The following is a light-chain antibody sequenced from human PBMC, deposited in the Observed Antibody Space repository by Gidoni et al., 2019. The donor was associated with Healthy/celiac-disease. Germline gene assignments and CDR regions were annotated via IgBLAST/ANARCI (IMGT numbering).Light chain of an antibody. J-gene: IGKJ1*01. CDR1: QSVRSY. Sequence: EIVLTHSPATLSLSPGERATLSCRASQSVRSYLAWYQQKPGQAPRLLINDASNRAPGIPARFSGSGSGTDFTLTISSLEPEDVAVYYCQQRSNWRPWTFGQGTKVEIK. CDR2: DAS. CDR3: QQRSNWRPWT. V-gene: IGKV3-11*01.